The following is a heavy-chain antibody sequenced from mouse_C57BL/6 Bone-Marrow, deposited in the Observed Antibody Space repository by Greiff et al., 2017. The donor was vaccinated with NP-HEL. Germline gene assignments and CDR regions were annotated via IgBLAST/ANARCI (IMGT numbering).Heavy chain of an antibody. Sequence: EVQGVESGGGLVQPGGSMKLSCVASGFTFSNYWMNWVRQSPEKGLEWVAQIRLKSDNYATHYAESVKGRFTISRDDSKSSVYLQMNNLRAEDTGIYYCTGPITTVRAYWGQGTLVTVSA. CDR3: TGPITTVRAY. V-gene: IGHV6-3*01. CDR2: IRLKSDNYAT. CDR1: GFTFSNYW. J-gene: IGHJ3*01. D-gene: IGHD1-1*01.